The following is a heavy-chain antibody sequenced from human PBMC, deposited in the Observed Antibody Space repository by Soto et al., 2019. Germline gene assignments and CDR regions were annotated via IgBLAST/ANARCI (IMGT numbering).Heavy chain of an antibody. CDR1: GGSISSSSYY. V-gene: IGHV4-39*01. J-gene: IGHJ5*02. CDR2: IYYSGST. Sequence: SETLSLTCTVSGGSISSSSYYWVWIRQPPGKGLEWIGSIYYSGSTYYNPSLKSRVTISVDTSKNQFSLKLSSVTAADTAVYYCASHPLLLWFGELLRWFDPWGQGTLVTVSS. D-gene: IGHD3-10*01. CDR3: ASHPLLLWFGELLRWFDP.